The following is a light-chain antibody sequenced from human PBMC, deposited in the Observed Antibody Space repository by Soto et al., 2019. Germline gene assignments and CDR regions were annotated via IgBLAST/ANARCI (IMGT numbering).Light chain of an antibody. Sequence: QSVLTQPPSVSGAPGQRVTISCTGSSSNIGASYEVHWYQQFSGRAPKLLIYGNNHRPSGVPDRFSGSKSGTSGSLAITGLQAEDEADYYCQSYDSSLSGYVFGTGTKLTVL. CDR2: GNN. V-gene: IGLV1-40*01. J-gene: IGLJ1*01. CDR3: QSYDSSLSGYV. CDR1: SSNIGASYE.